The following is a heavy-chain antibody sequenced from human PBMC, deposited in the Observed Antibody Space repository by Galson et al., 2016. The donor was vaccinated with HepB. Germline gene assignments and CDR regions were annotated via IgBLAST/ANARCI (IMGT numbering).Heavy chain of an antibody. CDR1: GGTFSLYG. CDR3: ARDPGRRPDIIDNLPHP. D-gene: IGHD3-10*01. CDR2: IIPILDIA. V-gene: IGHV1-69*10. J-gene: IGHJ5*02. Sequence: SVKVSCKASGGTFSLYGLSWVRQAPGQGLEWMGGIIPILDIANYTQKFQGRVTITADKSTRTAYMELSSLRSEDTAVYYCARDPGRRPDIIDNLPHPWGQGTLVTVSS.